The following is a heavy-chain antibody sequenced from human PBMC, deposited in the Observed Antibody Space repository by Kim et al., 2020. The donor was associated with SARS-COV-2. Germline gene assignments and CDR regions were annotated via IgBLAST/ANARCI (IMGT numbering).Heavy chain of an antibody. V-gene: IGHV3-74*01. CDR3: IRSDGNPTY. CDR2: GSST. Sequence: GSSTIYADSVKGRFTISRDNTKNILYLQMNSLRVEDTAIYYGIRSDGNPTYWGQGTLVTVSS. J-gene: IGHJ4*02.